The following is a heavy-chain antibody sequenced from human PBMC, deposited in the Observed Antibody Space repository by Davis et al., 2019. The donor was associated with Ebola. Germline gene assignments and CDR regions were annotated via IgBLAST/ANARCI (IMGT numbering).Heavy chain of an antibody. V-gene: IGHV4-59*01. CDR3: ARGPPSIAARVLDY. J-gene: IGHJ4*02. Sequence: SETLSLTCTVSGVSISSYYWTWSRQPPGKGLEWIEYMFYNGGVNYNPSLKSRVTISVDTSKNQFSLKLSSVTAADTAVYYCARGPPSIAARVLDYWGQGTLVTVSS. CDR2: MFYNGGV. CDR1: GVSISSYY. D-gene: IGHD6-6*01.